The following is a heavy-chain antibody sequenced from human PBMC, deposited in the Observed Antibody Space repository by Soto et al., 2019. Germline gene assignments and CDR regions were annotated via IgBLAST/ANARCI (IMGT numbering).Heavy chain of an antibody. CDR2: IYHSGST. Sequence: QVQLQESGPGLVKPSGTLSLTCAVSGGSISSSNWWSWVRQPPGKGLEWIGEIYHSGSTNYNPSLKSRVTISVDKSKNQFSLKLSSVTAADTAVYYCAKLLIKRVVVISTQPPRPRSRWFDPWGQGTLVTVSS. D-gene: IGHD3-22*01. CDR3: AKLLIKRVVVISTQPPRPRSRWFDP. J-gene: IGHJ5*02. CDR1: GGSISSSNW. V-gene: IGHV4-4*02.